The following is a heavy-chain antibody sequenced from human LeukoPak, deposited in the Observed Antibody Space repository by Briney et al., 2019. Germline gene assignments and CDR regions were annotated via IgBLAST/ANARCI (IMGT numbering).Heavy chain of an antibody. CDR1: GFTFSSYG. CDR3: AREANYYDSSGYYYSVLDY. V-gene: IGHV3-30*03. CDR2: ISYDGSNK. Sequence: GGSLRLSCAASGFTFSSYGMHWVRQAPGKGLEWVAVISYDGSNKYYADSVKGRFTISRDNSKNTLYLQMNSLRAEDTAVYYCAREANYYDSSGYYYSVLDYWGQGTLVTVSS. J-gene: IGHJ4*02. D-gene: IGHD3-22*01.